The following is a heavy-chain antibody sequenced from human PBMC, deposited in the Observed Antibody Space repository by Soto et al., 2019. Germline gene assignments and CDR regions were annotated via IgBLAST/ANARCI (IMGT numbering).Heavy chain of an antibody. CDR3: ARVSSPFGY. D-gene: IGHD3-16*01. V-gene: IGHV3-53*01. CDR1: GLTVRSNY. J-gene: IGHJ1*01. Sequence: PGGSLRLSCAVSGLTVRSNYMNWVRQAPGKGLEWVSTIYSSGNTYYADSVKGRFTISRDDPKNTLYLQMHSLRAEDTGVYFCARVSSPFGYWGQGTLVTVSS. CDR2: IYSSGNT.